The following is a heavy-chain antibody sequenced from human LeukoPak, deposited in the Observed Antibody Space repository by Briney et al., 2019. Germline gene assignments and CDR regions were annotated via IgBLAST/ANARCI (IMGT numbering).Heavy chain of an antibody. CDR3: ARGEDYGDYFDY. D-gene: IGHD4-17*01. CDR1: GFTVSSNY. Sequence: GGSLRLSCAASGFTVSSNYMSWVRQAPGKGLEWVSVIYSAGGTYYADSVRGRFIISRDNSKNTLYIQMNSLRAEDTAVYYCARGEDYGDYFDYWGQGTLVTVSS. J-gene: IGHJ4*02. V-gene: IGHV3-66*01. CDR2: IYSAGGT.